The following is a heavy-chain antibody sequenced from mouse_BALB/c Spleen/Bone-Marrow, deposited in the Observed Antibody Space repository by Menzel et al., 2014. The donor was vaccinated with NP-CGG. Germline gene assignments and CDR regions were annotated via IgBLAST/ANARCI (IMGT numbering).Heavy chain of an antibody. J-gene: IGHJ3*01. D-gene: IGHD1-1*01. CDR3: ARSGSSWFAY. V-gene: IGHV1-82*01. Sequence: QVQLKQSGPELVKPGASVKISCKASGYAFSSPWMNWVKQRPGQGLEWIGRIYPGDGDTNYNGKFKGKATLTADKSSSTAYMQLSSLTSVDSAVYFCARSGSSWFAYWGQGTLVTVSA. CDR2: IYPGDGDT. CDR1: GYAFSSPW.